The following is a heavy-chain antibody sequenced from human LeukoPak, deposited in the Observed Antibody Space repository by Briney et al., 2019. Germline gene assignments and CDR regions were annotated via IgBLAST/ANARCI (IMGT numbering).Heavy chain of an antibody. V-gene: IGHV3-23*01. D-gene: IGHD5-18*01. CDR3: AKDVPGYSYGTFDY. CDR2: ISGSGGTT. CDR1: GFTFSGYA. Sequence: GGSLRLSCAASGFTFSGYAMSWVRQAPGKGLEWVSAISGSGGTTYYADSVKGRFTISRDNSKNTLYLQMNSLRAEDTAVYYCAKDVPGYSYGTFDYWGQGTLVTVSS. J-gene: IGHJ4*02.